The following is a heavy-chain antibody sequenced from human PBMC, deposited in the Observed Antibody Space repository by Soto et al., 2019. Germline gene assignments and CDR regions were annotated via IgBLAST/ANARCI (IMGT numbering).Heavy chain of an antibody. V-gene: IGHV4-59*01. CDR2: IYYSGST. CDR1: GGSISSYY. CDR3: ARSDFWSGYNYYYYGMDV. D-gene: IGHD3-3*01. Sequence: SETLSLTCTVSGGSISSYYWSWIRQPPGKGLEWIGYIYYSGSTNYNPSLKSRVTVSVDTSKNQFSLKLSSVTAADTAVYYCARSDFWSGYNYYYYGMDVWGQGTTVTVSS. J-gene: IGHJ6*02.